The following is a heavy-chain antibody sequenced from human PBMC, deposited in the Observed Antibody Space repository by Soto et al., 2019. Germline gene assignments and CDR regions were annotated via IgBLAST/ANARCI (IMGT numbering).Heavy chain of an antibody. Sequence: PGESLKISCNGSGYSFTSYWISWVRQMPGKGLEWMGRIDPSDSYTNYSPSFQGHVTISADKSISTAYLQWSSLKASDTAMYYCARHASITMVRGVIITVAFDIWGQGTMVTV. CDR3: ARHASITMVRGVIITVAFDI. D-gene: IGHD3-10*01. J-gene: IGHJ3*02. CDR2: IDPSDSYT. V-gene: IGHV5-10-1*01. CDR1: GYSFTSYW.